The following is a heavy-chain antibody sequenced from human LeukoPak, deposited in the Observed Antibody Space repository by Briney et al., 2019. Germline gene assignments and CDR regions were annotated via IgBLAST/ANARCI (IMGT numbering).Heavy chain of an antibody. CDR1: GFTFSSYA. D-gene: IGHD4-17*01. Sequence: GGSLRLSCAASGFTFSSYAMHWVRQAPGKGLEWVAVISYDGSNKYYADSVKGRFTISRDNSKNTLYLQTNGLRAEDTAVYYCARARATVTYFDYWGQGTLVTVSS. CDR2: ISYDGSNK. J-gene: IGHJ4*02. V-gene: IGHV3-30-3*01. CDR3: ARARATVTYFDY.